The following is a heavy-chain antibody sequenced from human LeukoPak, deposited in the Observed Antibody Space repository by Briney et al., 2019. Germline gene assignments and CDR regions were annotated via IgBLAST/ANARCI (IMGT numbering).Heavy chain of an antibody. CDR3: ARGGERKGSGTDY. CDR1: GFTVSSNY. V-gene: IGHV3-53*01. J-gene: IGHJ4*02. D-gene: IGHD3-10*01. Sequence: GGSLRLSCAASGFTVSSNYMSWVRQAPGKGLERVSVIYSGGSTYYADSVKGRFTISRDNSKNTLYLQMNSLRAEDTAVYYCARGGERKGSGTDYWGQGTLVTVSS. CDR2: IYSGGST.